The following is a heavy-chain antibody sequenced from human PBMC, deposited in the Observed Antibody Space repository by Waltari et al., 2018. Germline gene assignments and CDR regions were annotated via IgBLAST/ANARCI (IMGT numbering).Heavy chain of an antibody. V-gene: IGHV4-39*01. D-gene: IGHD1-26*01. CDR2: IYYCGST. CDR1: GRSIRSSSYY. J-gene: IGHJ4*02. Sequence: QLQLQESGPGLVKPSETLSLTCTVSGRSIRSSSYYWGWIRQPPGKGLEWIGSIYYCGSTYYNPSLKSRVTISVDTSKNQFSLKLSSVTAADTAVYYCARRSGGSEDWGQGTLVTVSS. CDR3: ARRSGGSED.